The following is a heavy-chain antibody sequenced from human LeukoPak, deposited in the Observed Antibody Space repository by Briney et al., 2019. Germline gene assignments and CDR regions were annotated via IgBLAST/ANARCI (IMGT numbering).Heavy chain of an antibody. CDR1: GFTFSSYS. CDR3: ARVPYSGSYPYYFDY. Sequence: PGGSLRLSCEASGFTFSSYSMNWVRQAPGEGLEWVPSISSSSSYIYYADSVKGRFTISRDNAKNSLYLQMDSLRAEDTAAYYCARVPYSGSYPYYFDYWGQGTLVTVSS. J-gene: IGHJ4*02. CDR2: ISSSSSYI. V-gene: IGHV3-21*01. D-gene: IGHD1-26*01.